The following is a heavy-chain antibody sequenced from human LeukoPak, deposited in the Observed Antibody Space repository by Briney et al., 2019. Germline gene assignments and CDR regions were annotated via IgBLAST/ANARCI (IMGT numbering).Heavy chain of an antibody. D-gene: IGHD4-4*01. CDR1: GGSFSGYY. CDR3: ARHTVRGRTFDY. Sequence: PSETLSLTCAVYGGSFSGYYWSWIRQPPGKGLEWIGEINHSGSTNYNPSLKSRVTISVDTSKNQFSLKLSSVTAADMAVYYCARHTVRGRTFDYWGQGTLVTVSS. CDR2: INHSGST. V-gene: IGHV4-34*01. J-gene: IGHJ4*02.